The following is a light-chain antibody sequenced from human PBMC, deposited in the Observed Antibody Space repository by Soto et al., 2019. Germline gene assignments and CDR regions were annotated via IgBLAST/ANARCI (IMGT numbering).Light chain of an antibody. CDR1: QSISSW. CDR3: QQYNSYCT. CDR2: DAS. Sequence: DIQMTQSPSTLSASVGDRDTITCRASQSISSWLAWYQQKPGKAPKLLIYDASSLESGVPSRFSGSGSGTEFTLTISSLQPDDFATYYCQQYNSYCTFGQGTKVDIK. J-gene: IGKJ1*01. V-gene: IGKV1-5*01.